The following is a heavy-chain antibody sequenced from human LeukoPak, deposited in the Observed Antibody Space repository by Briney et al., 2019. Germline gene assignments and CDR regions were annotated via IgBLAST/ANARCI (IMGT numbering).Heavy chain of an antibody. CDR2: IYYSGST. CDR3: ARNTRSSALRT. J-gene: IGHJ4*02. CDR1: GGSISSYY. V-gene: IGHV4-59*01. Sequence: PSETLSLTCTVSGGSISSYYWSWIRQPPGKGLEWIGYIYYSGSTNYNPSLKSRVTISVDTSKNQFSLKLKSVTAADTAVYYCARNTRSSALRTWGRGTLVIVSP. D-gene: IGHD3-10*01.